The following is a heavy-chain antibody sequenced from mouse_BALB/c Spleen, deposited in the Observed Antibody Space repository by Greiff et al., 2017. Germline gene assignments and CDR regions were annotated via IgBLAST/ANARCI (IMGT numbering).Heavy chain of an antibody. D-gene: IGHD4-1*01. CDR2: ISSGGSYT. CDR1: GFTFSSYG. J-gene: IGHJ2*01. CDR3: ARQGGRETGDY. V-gene: IGHV5-6*01. Sequence: EVQLVESGGDLVKPGGSLKLSCAASGFTFSSYGMSWVRQTPDKRLEWVATISSGGSYTYYPDSVKGRFTISRDNAKNTLYLQMSSLKSEDTAMYYCARQGGRETGDYWGQGTTLTVSS.